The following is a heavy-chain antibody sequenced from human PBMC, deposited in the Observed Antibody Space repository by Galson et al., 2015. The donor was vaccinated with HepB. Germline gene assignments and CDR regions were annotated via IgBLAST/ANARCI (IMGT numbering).Heavy chain of an antibody. CDR2: ISAYNGNT. CDR3: ARGLYSSGWYGYYYMDV. V-gene: IGHV1-18*01. CDR1: GYTFTSYG. D-gene: IGHD6-19*01. J-gene: IGHJ6*03. Sequence: SVKVSCKASGYTFTSYGISWVRQATGQGLEWMGWISAYNGNTNYAQKLQGRVTMTTDTSTSTAYMELRSLRSDDTAVYYCARGLYSSGWYGYYYMDVWGKGTTVTVSS.